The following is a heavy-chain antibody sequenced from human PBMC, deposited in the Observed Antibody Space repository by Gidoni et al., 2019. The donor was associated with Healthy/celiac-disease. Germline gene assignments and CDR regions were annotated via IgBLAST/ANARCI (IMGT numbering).Heavy chain of an antibody. CDR1: GFTFGDYA. CDR3: TRGLLEVYFDY. D-gene: IGHD3-3*01. V-gene: IGHV3-49*03. CDR2: IRSKAYGGTT. J-gene: IGHJ4*02. Sequence: EVQLVESGGGLVQPGRSLRLSCTASGFTFGDYAMSWFRQAPRKGLEWVGFIRSKAYGGTTGYAASVKGRFTISRDDSKSIAYLQMNSLKTEDTAVYYCTRGLLEVYFDYWGQGTLVTVSS.